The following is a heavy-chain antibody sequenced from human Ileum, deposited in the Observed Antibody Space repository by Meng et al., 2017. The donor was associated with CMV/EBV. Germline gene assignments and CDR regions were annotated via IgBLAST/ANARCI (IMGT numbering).Heavy chain of an antibody. V-gene: IGHV3-23*01. CDR3: ARSVGRYNLFDP. Sequence: GESLKISCEASGFAFSTFAMSRARQVPGKGPEWVSTISDSAHGTHYADSVRGRFTISRDNAKNTLYLEMNSVRPEDTAVYYCARSVGRYNLFDPWGQGTLVTVSS. CDR1: GFAFSTFA. J-gene: IGHJ5*02. CDR2: ISDSAHGT.